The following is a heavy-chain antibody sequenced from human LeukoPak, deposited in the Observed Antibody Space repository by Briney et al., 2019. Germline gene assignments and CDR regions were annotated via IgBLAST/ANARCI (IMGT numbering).Heavy chain of an antibody. V-gene: IGHV4-59*08. CDR3: ARHPPGITIFGVVIAAAPQFDP. CDR2: IYYSGST. CDR1: GGSFSGYY. D-gene: IGHD3-3*01. Sequence: SETLSLTCAVYGGSFSGYYWSWIRQPPGKGLEWIGYIYYSGSTNYNPSLKSRVTISVDTSKNQFSLKLSSVTAADTAVYYCARHPPGITIFGVVIAAAPQFDPWGQGTLVTVSS. J-gene: IGHJ5*02.